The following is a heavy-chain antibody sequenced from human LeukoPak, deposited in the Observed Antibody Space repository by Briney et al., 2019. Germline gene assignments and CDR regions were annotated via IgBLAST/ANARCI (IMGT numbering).Heavy chain of an antibody. CDR2: IYYSGST. CDR3: ARGLTDRSSGLRNWYFDL. CDR1: GGSISSYY. V-gene: IGHV4-59*12. J-gene: IGHJ2*01. D-gene: IGHD6-25*01. Sequence: ASETLSLTCTVSGGSISSYYWSWIRQPPGKGLEWIGYIYYSGSTNYNPSLKSRVTISVDTSKNQFSLKLSSVTAADTAVYYCARGLTDRSSGLRNWYFDLWGRGTLVTVSS.